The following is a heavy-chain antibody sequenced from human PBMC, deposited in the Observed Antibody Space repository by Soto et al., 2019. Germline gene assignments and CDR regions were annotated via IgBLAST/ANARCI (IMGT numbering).Heavy chain of an antibody. CDR1: GGSISSSSYY. CDR2: IYYSGST. J-gene: IGHJ3*02. V-gene: IGHV4-39*01. CDR3: ARGYCSSTSCSRGAFDI. D-gene: IGHD2-2*01. Sequence: PSETLSLTCTVSGGSISSSSYYWGWIRQPPGKGQEWIGSIYYSGSTYYKPSLKSRVTISVDTSKNQFSLKLSSVTAADTAVYYCARGYCSSTSCSRGAFDIWGQGTMVTVSS.